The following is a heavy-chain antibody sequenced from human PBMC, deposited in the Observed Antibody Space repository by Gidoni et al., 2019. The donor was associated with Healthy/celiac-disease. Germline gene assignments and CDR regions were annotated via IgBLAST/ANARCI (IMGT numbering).Heavy chain of an antibody. CDR1: GGSISSSSYY. CDR3: ARHKRGQQLVRGDWFDP. D-gene: IGHD6-13*01. V-gene: IGHV4-39*01. Sequence: QLQLQESGPGLVKPSETLSLTCTVSGGSISSSSYYWGWIRQPPGKGLEWIGGSYYSGGTSYNPSLKSRVTISVDTSKNQFSLKLSSVTAADTAVYYCARHKRGQQLVRGDWFDPWGQGTLVTVSS. J-gene: IGHJ5*02. CDR2: SYYSGGT.